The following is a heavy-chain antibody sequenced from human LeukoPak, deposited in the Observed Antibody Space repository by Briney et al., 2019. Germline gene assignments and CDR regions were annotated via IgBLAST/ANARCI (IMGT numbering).Heavy chain of an antibody. CDR2: IYYSGST. Sequence: SETLSLTCTVSGGSISGDYWSWIRQPPGEGLEWIGYIYYSGSTDYNPSLKSRVTMSLDTSKNQFSLNLSSVTAADTAVYYCARAVITFGAAVAKGFDYWGQGTLVTVSS. J-gene: IGHJ4*02. V-gene: IGHV4-59*01. CDR1: GGSISGDY. CDR3: ARAVITFGAAVAKGFDY. D-gene: IGHD3-16*01.